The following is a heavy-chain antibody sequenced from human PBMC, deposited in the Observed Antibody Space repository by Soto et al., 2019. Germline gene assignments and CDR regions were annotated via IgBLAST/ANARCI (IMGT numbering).Heavy chain of an antibody. V-gene: IGHV4-59*12. J-gene: IGHJ4*02. CDR3: ARGTMIVVVTHFDY. CDR1: GGSISSYY. CDR2: IYYSGST. Sequence: ASETLSLTCTVSGGSISSYYWSWIRQPPGKGLEWIGYIYYSGSTNYNPSLKSRVTISVDTSKNQFSLKMSSVTAADTAVYYCARGTMIVVVTHFDYWGQGTLVTVSS. D-gene: IGHD3-22*01.